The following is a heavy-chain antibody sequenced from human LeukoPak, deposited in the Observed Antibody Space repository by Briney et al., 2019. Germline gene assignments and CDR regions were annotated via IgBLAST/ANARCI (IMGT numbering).Heavy chain of an antibody. CDR2: IYPGGSET. CDR1: GYSFTSYW. D-gene: IGHD3-10*01. V-gene: IGHV5-51*01. CDR3: ARYLSSITSSPNY. J-gene: IGHJ4*02. Sequence: GESLKISCKASGYSFTSYWIAWVRQMPGKGLEWMGIIYPGGSETRYSPSFQGQVTFSVDKSLRTAYVQWSSLKASDTAMYYCARYLSSITSSPNYWGQGTLVTVSS.